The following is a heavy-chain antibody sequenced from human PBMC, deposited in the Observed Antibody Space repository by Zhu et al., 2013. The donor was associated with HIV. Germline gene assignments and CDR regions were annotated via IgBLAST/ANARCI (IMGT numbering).Heavy chain of an antibody. V-gene: IGHV1-69*01. CDR1: GGTFSSYA. CDR3: ATSLRSGSYYSIRAFDY. Sequence: QVQLVQSGAEVKKPGSSVKVSCKASGGTFSSYAISWVRQAPGQGLEWMGGIIPIFGTANYAQKFQGRVTITADESTSTAYMELSSLRSEDTAVYYCATSLRSGSYYSIRAFDYWGQGTLVTVSS. D-gene: IGHD1-26*01. J-gene: IGHJ4*02. CDR2: IIPIFGTA.